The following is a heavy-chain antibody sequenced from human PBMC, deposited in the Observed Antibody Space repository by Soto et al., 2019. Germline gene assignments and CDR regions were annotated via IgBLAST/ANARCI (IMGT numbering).Heavy chain of an antibody. D-gene: IGHD2-2*01. Sequence: QVQLVQSGAEVKKPGSSVKVSCKASGGTFSSYAISWVRQAPGQGLEWIGGIIPIFGTANYAQKFQGRVTITADKSTSTAYMELSSLRSEDTAVYYCARGGAIVVVPAAIQRYYYYYGMDVWGQGTTVTVSS. V-gene: IGHV1-69*06. CDR1: GGTFSSYA. CDR3: ARGGAIVVVPAAIQRYYYYYGMDV. CDR2: IIPIFGTA. J-gene: IGHJ6*02.